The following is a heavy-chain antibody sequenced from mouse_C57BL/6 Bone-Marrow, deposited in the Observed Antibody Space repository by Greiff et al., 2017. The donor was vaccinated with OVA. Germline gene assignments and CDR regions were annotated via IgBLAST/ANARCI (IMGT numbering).Heavy chain of an antibody. V-gene: IGHV2-5*01. CDR1: GFSLTSYG. CDR3: AKRDDGNYGGGAMDY. D-gene: IGHD2-3*01. Sequence: VQLQQSGPGLVQPSQSLSITCTVSGFSLTSYGVHWVRQSPGKGLEWLGVIWRGGSTDYNAAFMSRLSITKDNSKSQVFFKMNSLQADDTAIYYGAKRDDGNYGGGAMDYWGQGTSVTVSS. J-gene: IGHJ4*01. CDR2: IWRGGST.